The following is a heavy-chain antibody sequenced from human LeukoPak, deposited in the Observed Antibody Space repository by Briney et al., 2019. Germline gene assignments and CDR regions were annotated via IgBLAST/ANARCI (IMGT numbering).Heavy chain of an antibody. J-gene: IGHJ6*03. V-gene: IGHV4-39*07. Sequence: SETLSLTCTVSGGSISSSSYYWGWIRQPPGKGLEWIGSIYYSGSTNYNPSLKSRVTISVDTSKNQFSLKLSSVAAADTAVYYCARRGPRYLYYYMDVWGKGTTVTVSS. CDR2: IYYSGST. CDR3: ARRGPRYLYYYMDV. CDR1: GGSISSSSYY. D-gene: IGHD5-12*01.